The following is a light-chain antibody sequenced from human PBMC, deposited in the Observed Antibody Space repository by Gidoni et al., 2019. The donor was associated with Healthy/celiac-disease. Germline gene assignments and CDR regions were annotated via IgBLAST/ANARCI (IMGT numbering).Light chain of an antibody. CDR3: QQRSNWPSLT. V-gene: IGKV3-11*01. J-gene: IGKJ4*01. Sequence: ETGLPQSPATLSLSPGERATLSCRASQSVSSYLAWYQQKPGQAPRHLIYDASNRATGIPARFSGSRSGTDFTLTISSLEPEDFAVYYCQQRSNWPSLTFGGGTKVEIK. CDR2: DAS. CDR1: QSVSSY.